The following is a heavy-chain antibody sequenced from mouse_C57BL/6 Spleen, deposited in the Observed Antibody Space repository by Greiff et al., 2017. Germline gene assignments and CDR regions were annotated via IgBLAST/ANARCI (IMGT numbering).Heavy chain of an antibody. J-gene: IGHJ3*01. CDR2: IHPNSGST. CDR3: ARDYYGSSYVAY. D-gene: IGHD1-1*01. Sequence: VQLQQPGAELVKPGASVKLSCKASGYTFTSYWMHWVKQRPGQGLEWIGMIHPNSGSTNYNEKFKSKATLTVDKSSSPAYMQLSSLTSEDSAVYCCARDYYGSSYVAYWGKGTLVTVSA. V-gene: IGHV1-64*01. CDR1: GYTFTSYW.